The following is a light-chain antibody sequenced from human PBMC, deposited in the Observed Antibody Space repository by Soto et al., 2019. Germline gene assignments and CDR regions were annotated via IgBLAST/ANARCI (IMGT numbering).Light chain of an antibody. Sequence: TVLTQSPGTLSVSPGERASLSCRASQSVSINLDWYQQKPGQAPRLLIYGASTRATGIPARFSGSGSGTEFTLSINSLQSEDFAVYYCQEYDNWPPEGTFGQGTKVEV. J-gene: IGKJ1*01. CDR1: QSVSIN. CDR3: QEYDNWPPEGT. CDR2: GAS. V-gene: IGKV3-15*01.